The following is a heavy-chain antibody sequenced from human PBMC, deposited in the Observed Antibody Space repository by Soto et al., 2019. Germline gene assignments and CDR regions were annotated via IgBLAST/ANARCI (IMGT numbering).Heavy chain of an antibody. J-gene: IGHJ5*02. CDR2: ISGNSGRT. V-gene: IGHV1-18*01. Sequence: QVQLVQSGAEVKKPGASVKVSCKTSGYTFTNFGISWVRQAPGQGFEWLGWISGNSGRTYYAQKFQGRVTMTRDTSTNTAYMEVRSLSSDDTSVFYCVRVGSNDHDRACLAWGRGTLVTVSS. CDR1: GYTFTNFG. D-gene: IGHD3-10*01. CDR3: VRVGSNDHDRACLA.